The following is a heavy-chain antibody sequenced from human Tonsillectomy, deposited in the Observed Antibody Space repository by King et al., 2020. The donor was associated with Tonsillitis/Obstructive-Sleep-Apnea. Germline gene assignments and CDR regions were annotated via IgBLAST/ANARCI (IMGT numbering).Heavy chain of an antibody. J-gene: IGHJ6*03. CDR1: GYTFTSYG. D-gene: IGHD3-10*01. Sequence: QLVQSGAEVKKPGASVKVSCKASGYTFTSYGISWVRQAPGQGLEWMGWISAYNGNTNYAQKLQGRVTMTTDTSTSTAYMELRSLRSDDTAVYYCATNLGVRGVIASKYYYYYMDVWGKGTTVTVSS. CDR2: ISAYNGNT. V-gene: IGHV1-18*01. CDR3: ATNLGVRGVIASKYYYYYMDV.